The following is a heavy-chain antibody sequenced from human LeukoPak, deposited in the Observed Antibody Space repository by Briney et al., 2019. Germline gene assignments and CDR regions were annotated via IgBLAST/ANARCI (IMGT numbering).Heavy chain of an antibody. J-gene: IGHJ6*02. D-gene: IGHD1-26*01. Sequence: GGSLRLSCAASGFTFSSYAMSWVRQAPGKGLEWVSVIYSGGRTDYADSVKGRFTISRDNSKNTLYFQMSSLRAEDTAVYYCARISEAYYYYGMDVWGQGTTVTVSS. CDR1: GFTFSSYA. CDR2: IYSGGRT. V-gene: IGHV3-66*01. CDR3: ARISEAYYYYGMDV.